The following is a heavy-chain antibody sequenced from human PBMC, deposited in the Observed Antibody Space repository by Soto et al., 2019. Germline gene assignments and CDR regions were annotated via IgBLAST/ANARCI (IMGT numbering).Heavy chain of an antibody. CDR3: AIDTGVVIPTPPYYYGMDV. D-gene: IGHD3-3*01. CDR2: IIPIFGTA. CDR1: GGRLSSYA. Sequence: VEVTCKEGGGRLSSYASSWVQQAHGQGLEWMGGIIPIFGTANYAQKFQGRVTITADESTSTAYMELSSLRSEDTAVYYCAIDTGVVIPTPPYYYGMDVWVQGTTVPGFS. V-gene: IGHV1-69*01. J-gene: IGHJ6*02.